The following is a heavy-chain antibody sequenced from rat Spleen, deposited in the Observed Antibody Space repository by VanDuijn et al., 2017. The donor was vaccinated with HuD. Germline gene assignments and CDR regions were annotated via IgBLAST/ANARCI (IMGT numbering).Heavy chain of an antibody. Sequence: EVQLVESDGGLVQPGRSLKLSCAASGFTFSDYYMAWVRQAPKKGLEWVASISYEGSSTYYGDSVKGRFTISRDNAENTLYLQMNSLRSEDAATYYCARPHSSHYVMDAWGQGASVTVSS. CDR3: ARPHSSHYVMDA. D-gene: IGHD1-8*01. CDR1: GFTFSDYY. J-gene: IGHJ4*01. CDR2: ISYEGSST. V-gene: IGHV5-22*01.